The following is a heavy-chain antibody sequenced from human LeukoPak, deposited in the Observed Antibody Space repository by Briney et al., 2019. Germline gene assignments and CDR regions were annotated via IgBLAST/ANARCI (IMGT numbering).Heavy chain of an antibody. V-gene: IGHV5-51*01. CDR3: ARRAGTADYCDS. Sequence: GESLKISCKGSGYSFSTSWIGWVRQMPGKGLEWMGIIYPGDSDTRYSPSFQGQVTISADKSISAAFLQWSSLKASDTAIYYCARRAGTADYCDSWGQGTLVTVSS. CDR1: GYSFSTSW. CDR2: IYPGDSDT. J-gene: IGHJ4*02. D-gene: IGHD1/OR15-1a*01.